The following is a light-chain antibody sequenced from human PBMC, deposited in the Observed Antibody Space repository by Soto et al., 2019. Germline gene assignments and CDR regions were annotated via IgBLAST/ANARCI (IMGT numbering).Light chain of an antibody. CDR2: GVN. CDR3: TSYTSSSTHL. Sequence: QSALPQPASVSGSPGQSITISCTGTSSDVGSYDYVSWYQQHPGKAPKLMIYGVNNRPSGVSNRFSGSKSGNTASLTISGLQAEDEADYYCTSYTSSSTHLFGTGTKLTVL. CDR1: SSDVGSYDY. J-gene: IGLJ1*01. V-gene: IGLV2-14*01.